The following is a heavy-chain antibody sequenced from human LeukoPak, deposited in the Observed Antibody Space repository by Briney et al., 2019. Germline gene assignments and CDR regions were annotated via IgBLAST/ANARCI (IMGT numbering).Heavy chain of an antibody. CDR1: GFTFSSYA. Sequence: PGGSLRLSCAASGFTFSSYAMSWVRHAPGKGLELVSAISGSGGSTYYADSVKGRFTISRDNSKNTLYLQMNSLRAEDTAVYYCAKGRYGSGTDFDYWGQGTLVTVSS. V-gene: IGHV3-23*01. CDR2: ISGSGGST. D-gene: IGHD3-10*01. J-gene: IGHJ4*02. CDR3: AKGRYGSGTDFDY.